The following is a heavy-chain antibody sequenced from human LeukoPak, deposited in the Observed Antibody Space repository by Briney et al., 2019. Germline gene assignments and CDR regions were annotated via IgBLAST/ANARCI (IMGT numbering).Heavy chain of an antibody. J-gene: IGHJ4*02. D-gene: IGHD6-13*01. CDR3: ASLRGGSSFDY. V-gene: IGHV3-23*01. CDR1: GFTFSRYV. Sequence: GGSLRLSCASSGFTFSRYVLTWVRQAPGKGLEWVSALGVRGGSTFYADYVKGRFTISRDNSKNTLYLQMNSLRAEDTAVYYCASLRGGSSFDYWGQGTLVTVSA. CDR2: LGVRGGST.